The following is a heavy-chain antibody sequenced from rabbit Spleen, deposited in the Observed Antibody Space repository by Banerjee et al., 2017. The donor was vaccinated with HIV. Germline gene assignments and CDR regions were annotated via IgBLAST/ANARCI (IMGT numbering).Heavy chain of an antibody. CDR3: ASAYSDVYFNL. J-gene: IGHJ4*01. D-gene: IGHD6-1*01. V-gene: IGHV1S40*01. CDR1: GFSFSSGYY. CDR2: TGTGSGST. Sequence: VESGGGLVQPGASLTLTCKASGFSFSSGYYMSWVRQAPGKGLEWIGCTGTGSGSTYYASWAKGRFTISKTSSTTVTLQMTSLTAADTATYFCASAYSDVYFNLWGPGTLVTVS.